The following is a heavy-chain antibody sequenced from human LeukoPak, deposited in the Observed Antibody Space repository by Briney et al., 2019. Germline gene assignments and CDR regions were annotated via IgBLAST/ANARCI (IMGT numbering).Heavy chain of an antibody. Sequence: LGGSLRLSCAASGFTLSYYLMHWVRQGRGKGLVWVSTISVDGSTTHYADSVKGRFTISRDNAKNTLYLEMNSLRAEDTAVYYCARDPRNKGFDPWGQGTLVTVSS. CDR1: GFTLSYYL. D-gene: IGHD1/OR15-1a*01. J-gene: IGHJ5*02. V-gene: IGHV3-74*01. CDR3: ARDPRNKGFDP. CDR2: ISVDGSTT.